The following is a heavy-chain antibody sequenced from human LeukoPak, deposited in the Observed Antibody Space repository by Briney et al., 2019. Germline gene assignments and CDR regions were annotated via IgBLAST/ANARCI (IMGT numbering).Heavy chain of an antibody. CDR2: TNSGGTST. CDR3: AKQSYARSLGE. Sequence: GGSLRLSCATSGFPFSDFSMRWVRQAPGKGREWISTTNSGGTSTYYAESVKGRFTISRDNSKNTLYLQMSRLRVEDTAVYYCAKQSYARSLGEGGPGSLVSVSS. J-gene: IGHJ4*02. CDR1: GFPFSDFS. D-gene: IGHD2-8*01. V-gene: IGHV3-23*01.